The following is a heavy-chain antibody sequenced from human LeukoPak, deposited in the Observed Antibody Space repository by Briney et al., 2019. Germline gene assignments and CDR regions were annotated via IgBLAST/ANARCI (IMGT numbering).Heavy chain of an antibody. D-gene: IGHD3-9*01. V-gene: IGHV3-30*18. J-gene: IGHJ4*02. CDR1: GFTFSSYG. CDR2: ISYDGSNK. CDR3: AKGPTGRLVYYFDY. Sequence: GGSLRLSCAASGFTFSSYGMHWVRQAPGKGLEWVAVISYDGSNKYYADSVKGRFTISRDNSKNTLYLQMNSLRAEDTAVYYCAKGPTGRLVYYFDYWGQGTLVTVSS.